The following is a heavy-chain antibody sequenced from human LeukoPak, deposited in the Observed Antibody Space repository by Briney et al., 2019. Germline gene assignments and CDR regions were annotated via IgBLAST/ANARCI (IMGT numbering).Heavy chain of an antibody. D-gene: IGHD4-17*01. CDR3: AKVGRGYTVTTGDDY. CDR2: IYSGGST. J-gene: IGHJ4*02. Sequence: GGSLRLSCAASGFTVSSNYMSWVRQAPGKGLEWVSVIYSGGSTYYADSVKGRFTISRDNSKNTLYLQMNSLRAEDTAVYYCAKVGRGYTVTTGDDYWGQGTLVTVSS. CDR1: GFTVSSNY. V-gene: IGHV3-53*01.